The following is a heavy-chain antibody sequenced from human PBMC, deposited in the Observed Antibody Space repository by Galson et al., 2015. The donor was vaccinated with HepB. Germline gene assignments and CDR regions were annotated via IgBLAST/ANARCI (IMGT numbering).Heavy chain of an antibody. CDR2: FDPEDGET. D-gene: IGHD3-10*01. Sequence: SVKVSCKVSGYTLTELSMHWVRQAPGKGLEWMGGFDPEDGETIYAQKFQGRVTMTEDTSTDTAYMELSSLRSEDTAVYYCATDLIEEVRGGRVYYMDVWGKGTTVTVSS. V-gene: IGHV1-24*01. CDR3: ATDLIEEVRGGRVYYMDV. CDR1: GYTLTELS. J-gene: IGHJ6*03.